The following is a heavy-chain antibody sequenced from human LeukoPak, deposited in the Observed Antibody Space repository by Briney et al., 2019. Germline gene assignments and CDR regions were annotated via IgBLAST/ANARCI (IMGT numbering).Heavy chain of an antibody. J-gene: IGHJ3*02. CDR2: INPNSGGT. CDR1: GYTFTGYY. D-gene: IGHD3-22*01. CDR3: AIALSMIVVVTHASDI. V-gene: IGHV1-2*02. Sequence: ASVKVSCKASGYTFTGYYMHWVRQAPGQGLEWMGWINPNSGGTNYAQKFQGRVTMTRDTSISTAYMELSRLRSDDTAVYYCAIALSMIVVVTHASDIWGQGTMVTVSS.